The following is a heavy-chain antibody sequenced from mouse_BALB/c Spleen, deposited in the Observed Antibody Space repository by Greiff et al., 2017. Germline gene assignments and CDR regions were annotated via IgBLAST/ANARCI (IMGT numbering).Heavy chain of an antibody. D-gene: IGHD1-1*01. J-gene: IGHJ2*01. CDR2: IYPGDGDT. CDR1: GYAFSSYW. CDR3: ARDLLLRSDY. V-gene: IGHV1-80*01. Sequence: HVQLQQSGAELVRPGSSVKISCKASGYAFSSYWMNWVKQRPGQGLEWIGQIYPGDGDTNYNGKFKGKATLTADKSSSTAYMQLSSLTSEDSAVYFCARDLLLRSDYWGQGTTLTVSS.